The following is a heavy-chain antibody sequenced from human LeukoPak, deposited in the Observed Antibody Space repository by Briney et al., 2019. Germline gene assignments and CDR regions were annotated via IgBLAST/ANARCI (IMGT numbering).Heavy chain of an antibody. V-gene: IGHV3-33*01. D-gene: IGHD2-2*01. CDR2: IWYDGSNK. Sequence: PGGSLRLSCAASGFTFSSYGMHWVRQAPGKGLEWVAVIWYDGSNKYYADSVKGRFTISRDNAKNSLYLQMNSLRAEDTAVYYCARRYCSSTSCYLSLDYWGQGTLVTVSS. J-gene: IGHJ4*02. CDR1: GFTFSSYG. CDR3: ARRYCSSTSCYLSLDY.